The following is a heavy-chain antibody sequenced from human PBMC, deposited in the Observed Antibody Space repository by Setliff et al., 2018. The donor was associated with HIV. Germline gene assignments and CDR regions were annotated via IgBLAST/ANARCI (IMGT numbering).Heavy chain of an antibody. J-gene: IGHJ4*02. CDR1: GGSINNYY. CDR2: IYYNGNT. D-gene: IGHD5-18*01. Sequence: TSETLSLTCTVSGGSINNYYWSWIRQSPGKGLVWIAHIYYNGNTDYNPSLKSRLSISVDTSKNQFSLPLTAVTAADTAIRSCAGERPAMEGWGDYFDYWGQGKLVTVSS. CDR3: AGERPAMEGWGDYFDY. V-gene: IGHV4-59*01.